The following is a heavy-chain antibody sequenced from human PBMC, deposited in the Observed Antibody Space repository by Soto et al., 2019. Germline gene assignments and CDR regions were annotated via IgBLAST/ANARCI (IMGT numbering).Heavy chain of an antibody. Sequence: SETLSLTCAVYGGSFSGYYWSWIRQPPGKGLEWIGEINHSGSTNYNPSLKSRVTISVDTSKNQFSLKLSSVTAADTAVYYCASKVYCSGGSCYSSPFDYWGQGTLVTVSS. J-gene: IGHJ4*02. CDR2: INHSGST. CDR1: GGSFSGYY. CDR3: ASKVYCSGGSCYSSPFDY. V-gene: IGHV4-34*01. D-gene: IGHD2-15*01.